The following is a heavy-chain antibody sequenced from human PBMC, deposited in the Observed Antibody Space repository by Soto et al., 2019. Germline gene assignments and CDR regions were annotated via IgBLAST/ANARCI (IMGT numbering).Heavy chain of an antibody. J-gene: IGHJ5*02. CDR3: ARHXGGGIAIFGAATNWFDP. CDR1: GGSISSTNYY. D-gene: IGHD3-3*01. Sequence: SETLSLTCTVSGGSISSTNYYWGWIRQPPGKGLEWIGSIHYSGNTYYSPSLKSRVTISVDTSKKQFSLKLSSVTAADTAVYYCARHXGGGIAIFGAATNWFDPWGQGTLVTVSS. CDR2: IHYSGNT. V-gene: IGHV4-39*01.